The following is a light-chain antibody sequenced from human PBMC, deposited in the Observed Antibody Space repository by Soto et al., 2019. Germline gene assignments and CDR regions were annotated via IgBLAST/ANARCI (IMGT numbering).Light chain of an antibody. CDR1: QSISSW. Sequence: DIQMTQSPSTLSASVGDRVTITCRASQSISSWLAWYQQKPGKAPKLLIYKASSLESGVPSRFNGSGSGTEFTLTLSSLQPDDFATYYCQQYNSRYTFGQGTKLEIK. V-gene: IGKV1-5*03. J-gene: IGKJ2*01. CDR2: KAS. CDR3: QQYNSRYT.